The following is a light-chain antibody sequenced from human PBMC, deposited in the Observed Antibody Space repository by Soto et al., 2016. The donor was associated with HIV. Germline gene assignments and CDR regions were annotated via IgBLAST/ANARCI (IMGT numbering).Light chain of an antibody. Sequence: SYELTQPSSVSVSPGQTARITCSGDVLAKKICSVVPAEARPGPCGVIYKDSERPSGIPERFSGSSSGTTVTLTISGAQVEDEADYYCYSSADNNVVFG. CDR2: KDS. J-gene: IGLJ2*01. CDR1: VLAKKI. CDR3: YSSADNNVV. V-gene: IGLV3-27*01.